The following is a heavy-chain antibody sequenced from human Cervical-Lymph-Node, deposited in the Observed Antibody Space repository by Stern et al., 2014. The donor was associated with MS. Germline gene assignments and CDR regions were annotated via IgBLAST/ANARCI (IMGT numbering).Heavy chain of an antibody. J-gene: IGHJ4*02. V-gene: IGHV4-31*03. CDR3: ARSDTSMVTYY. D-gene: IGHD5-18*01. CDR2: IYHTGST. Sequence: QLQLQESGPGLVKPSQTLSLTCTVSGDSISSSGYFWSWIRQNPRKGLEWIGYIYHTGSTYYNPSLKSRVSISVDTSKNQFSLKLNSVTAADTAVYYCARSDTSMVTYYWGQGTLVTVSS. CDR1: GDSISSSGYF.